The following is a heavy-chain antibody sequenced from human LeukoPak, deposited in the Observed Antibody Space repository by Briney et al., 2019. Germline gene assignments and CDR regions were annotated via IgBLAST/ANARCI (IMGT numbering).Heavy chain of an antibody. CDR2: IWHDGSNK. J-gene: IGHJ6*02. CDR1: GFTFSSYG. CDR3: ARVRAAGTVSDYYYGMDV. Sequence: GGSLRLSCAASGFTFSSYGMHWVRQAPGEGLEWVAVIWHDGSNKYYADSVKGRFTISRDNSKNTLYLQMNSLRAEDTAVYYCARVRAAGTVSDYYYGMDVWGQGTTVTVSS. V-gene: IGHV3-33*01. D-gene: IGHD6-13*01.